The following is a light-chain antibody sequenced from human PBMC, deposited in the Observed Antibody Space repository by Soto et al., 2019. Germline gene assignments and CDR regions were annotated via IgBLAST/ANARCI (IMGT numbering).Light chain of an antibody. CDR1: QSLLYSDGRTY. CDR3: MQSIQLPIT. V-gene: IGKV2D-29*01. Sequence: DVVLTQTPRSLSVTPGQPASISCKSSQSLLYSDGRTYVYWYLQKPGQPPQLLIHEVSNRFSGVPDRFSGSGSWTDFTLKISRVEAEDVGFYYCMQSIQLPITFGGGTNVEIK. J-gene: IGKJ4*01. CDR2: EVS.